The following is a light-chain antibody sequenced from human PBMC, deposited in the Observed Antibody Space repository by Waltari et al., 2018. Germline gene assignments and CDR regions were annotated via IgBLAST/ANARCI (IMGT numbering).Light chain of an antibody. CDR3: QQYASTPLT. CDR1: QSVLYSSNNKNY. CDR2: WAF. J-gene: IGKJ5*01. V-gene: IGKV4-1*01. Sequence: DIVMTQSPDSLAVSLGERATINCKSSQSVLYSSNNKNYLAWYQQKPGQPPKLLIYWAFTRESGVPDRFSGSGSGIDFTLTISSLQAEDVAVYYCQQYASTPLTFGQGTRLEIK.